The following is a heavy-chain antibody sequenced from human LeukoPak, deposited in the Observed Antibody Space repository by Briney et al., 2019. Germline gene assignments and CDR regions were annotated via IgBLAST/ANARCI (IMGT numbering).Heavy chain of an antibody. Sequence: GGSLRLSCAASGFTFSDYAMNWVRQAPGKGLEWVSAISGSGVSTYYADSVKGRFTISRDNSKNTLYLQMNSLRAEDTAVYYCARDLSGYLDSSGSDGFDIWGQGTMVTVSS. J-gene: IGHJ3*02. CDR3: ARDLSGYLDSSGSDGFDI. D-gene: IGHD3-22*01. CDR1: GFTFSDYA. V-gene: IGHV3-23*01. CDR2: ISGSGVST.